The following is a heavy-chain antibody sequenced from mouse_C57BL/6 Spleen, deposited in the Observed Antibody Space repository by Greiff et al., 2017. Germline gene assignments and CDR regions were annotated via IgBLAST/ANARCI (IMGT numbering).Heavy chain of an antibody. CDR1: GFTFTDYY. CDR3: ARYIGTTLVASGYFDY. J-gene: IGHJ2*01. D-gene: IGHD1-1*01. V-gene: IGHV7-3*01. Sequence: EVMLVESGGGLVQPGGSLSLSCAASGFTFTDYYMSWVRQPPGKALEWLGFIRNKANGYTTEYSASVKGRFTISRDNSQSILYLQMNARGAEDSATYYCARYIGTTLVASGYFDYWGQGTTLTVSS. CDR2: IRNKANGYTT.